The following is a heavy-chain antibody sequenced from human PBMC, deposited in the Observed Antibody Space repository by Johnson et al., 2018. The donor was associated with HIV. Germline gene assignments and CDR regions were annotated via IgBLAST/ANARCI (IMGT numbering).Heavy chain of an antibody. CDR3: ATVNYNAFDM. D-gene: IGHD4-11*01. J-gene: IGHJ3*02. V-gene: IGHV3-53*01. CDR1: GFTVSRNY. Sequence: VQLVESGGGLVQPGGSLRLSCAASGFTVSRNYMSWVRQAPGKGLEWVSVIYTGGTTYYADSVKGRFTISRDSSRTTVYLQMNSLRAEDTAVYYCATVNYNAFDMWGQGTLVTVSS. CDR2: IYTGGTT.